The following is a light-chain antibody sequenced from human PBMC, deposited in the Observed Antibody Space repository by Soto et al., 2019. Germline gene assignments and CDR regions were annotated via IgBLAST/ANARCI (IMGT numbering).Light chain of an antibody. CDR2: DAF. CDR1: QSVSSY. Sequence: EIVLTQSPATLSLSPGERATLSCRASQSVSSYLAWYQQKPGQGPRLLIYDAFNRATGIPARFSGSGSGTDFTLTISSLEPEDFAVDYCQHRYSWPRTFGQGTKVEIK. J-gene: IGKJ1*01. V-gene: IGKV3-11*01. CDR3: QHRYSWPRT.